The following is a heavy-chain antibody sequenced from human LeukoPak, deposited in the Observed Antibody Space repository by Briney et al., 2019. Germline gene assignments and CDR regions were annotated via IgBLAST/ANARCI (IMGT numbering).Heavy chain of an antibody. D-gene: IGHD6-13*01. CDR3: AFGIASAAFDT. V-gene: IGHV3-48*03. CDR2: ISSSGTTI. Sequence: PGGSLRLSCAASGFTFSSFEMNWVRQAPGKGLEWVSYISSSGTTIYPDSVKGRFTISRDNAKNSLYLQMNSLRDEDTAVYSCAFGIASAAFDTWGHGTMVTVS. J-gene: IGHJ3*02. CDR1: GFTFSSFE.